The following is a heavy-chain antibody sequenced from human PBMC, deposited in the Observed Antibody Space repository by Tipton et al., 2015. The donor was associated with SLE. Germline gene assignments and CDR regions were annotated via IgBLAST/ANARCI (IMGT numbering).Heavy chain of an antibody. D-gene: IGHD3-10*01. CDR2: IGTAGDT. V-gene: IGHV3-13*04. CDR3: TQGGSYGSPHAFDI. Sequence: SLRLSCAASGFTFSSYDMHWVRQATGKGLEWVSAIGTAGDTYYPGSVKGRFTISREKAKNTLYLQMNSLRAEDTAVYYCTQGGSYGSPHAFDIWGQGTMVTVSS. J-gene: IGHJ3*02. CDR1: GFTFSSYD.